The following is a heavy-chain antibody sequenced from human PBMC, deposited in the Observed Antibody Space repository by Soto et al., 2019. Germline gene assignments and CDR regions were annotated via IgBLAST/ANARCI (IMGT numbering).Heavy chain of an antibody. D-gene: IGHD4-4*01. J-gene: IGHJ5*02. CDR2: MNPNSGNT. CDR3: ARSPPRVERNNYAGGWFDP. CDR1: GYTFTSYD. Sequence: ASVKVSCKASGYTFTSYDINWVRQATGQGLEWMGWMNPNSGNTGYPQKFQDRVTMTRNTSISTAYMELSSLRFEDTAVYYCARSPPRVERNNYAGGWFDPWGQGTLVTVSS. V-gene: IGHV1-8*01.